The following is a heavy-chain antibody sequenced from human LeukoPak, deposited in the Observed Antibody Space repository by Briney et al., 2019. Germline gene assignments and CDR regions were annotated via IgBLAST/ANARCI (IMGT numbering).Heavy chain of an antibody. Sequence: GGSLRLSCAASGFTFSSYGMHWVRQAPGKGLEWVAVISYDGSNKYYADSVKGRFTISRDNSKNTLYLQMNSLRAEDTAVYYCAKLTRLRPTRNYYGMDVRGQGTTVTVSS. D-gene: IGHD4-17*01. CDR1: GFTFSSYG. CDR2: ISYDGSNK. J-gene: IGHJ6*02. V-gene: IGHV3-30*18. CDR3: AKLTRLRPTRNYYGMDV.